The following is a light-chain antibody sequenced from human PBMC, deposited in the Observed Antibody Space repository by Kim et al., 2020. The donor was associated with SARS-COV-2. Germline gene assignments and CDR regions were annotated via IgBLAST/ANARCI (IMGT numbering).Light chain of an antibody. CDR1: KLGDKY. CDR3: QAWDSSTAV. J-gene: IGLJ3*02. CDR2: QDS. V-gene: IGLV3-1*01. Sequence: SYELTQPPSMSVSPGQTASITCSGDKLGDKYACWYQQKPGQSPVLVIYQDSKRPSGIPERFSGSNSGNTATLTISGTQAIDEADYYCQAWDSSTAVFGGGTQLTVL.